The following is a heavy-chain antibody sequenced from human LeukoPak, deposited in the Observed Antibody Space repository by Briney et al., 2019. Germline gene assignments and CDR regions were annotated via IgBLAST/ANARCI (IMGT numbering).Heavy chain of an antibody. CDR1: GYSISSGHY. CDR3: ARRGYYGSGSYYNQYYFDY. D-gene: IGHD3-10*01. V-gene: IGHV4-38-2*01. J-gene: IGHJ4*02. CDR2: IYQSGGT. Sequence: KASETLSLTCAVSGYSISSGHYWGWIRQPPGTGLEWIGCIYQSGGTYYNPALKSRVTISVDASKNQFSLNLSSVTAADTAVYYCARRGYYGSGSYYNQYYFDYWGQGTLVTVSS.